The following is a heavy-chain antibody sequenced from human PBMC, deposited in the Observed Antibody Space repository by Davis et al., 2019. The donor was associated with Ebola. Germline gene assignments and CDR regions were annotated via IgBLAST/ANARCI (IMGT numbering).Heavy chain of an antibody. D-gene: IGHD6-6*01. J-gene: IGHJ4*02. CDR2: IIPIFGTA. CDR1: GYTFTSYA. V-gene: IGHV1-69*13. Sequence: SSVTVSCKASGYTFTSYAMNWVRQAPGQGLEWMGGIIPIFGTANYAQKFQGRVTITADESTSTAYMELSSLRSEDTAVYYCARDRPYSSSSGEFDYWGQGTLVTVSS. CDR3: ARDRPYSSSSGEFDY.